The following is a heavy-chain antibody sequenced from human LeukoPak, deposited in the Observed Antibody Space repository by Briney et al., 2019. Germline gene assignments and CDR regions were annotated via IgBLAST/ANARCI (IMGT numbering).Heavy chain of an antibody. V-gene: IGHV3-23*01. CDR3: AKDSGLIAAAGNFGY. J-gene: IGHJ4*02. Sequence: GGSLRLSCAASGFTFSSYAMSWVRQAPGKGLEWVSAISGSGSSTYYADSVKGRFTISRDNSKNTLYLQMNSLRAEDTAVYYCAKDSGLIAAAGNFGYWGQGTLVTVSS. CDR2: ISGSGSST. CDR1: GFTFSSYA. D-gene: IGHD6-13*01.